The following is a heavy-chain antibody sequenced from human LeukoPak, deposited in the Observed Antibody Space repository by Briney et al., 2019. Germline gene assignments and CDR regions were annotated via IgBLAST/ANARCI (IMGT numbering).Heavy chain of an antibody. Sequence: PGGSLRLSCAASGFTFSSYEMNWVRQAPGKGLEWVSYISRSGSTKYYADSVKGRFNISRDNAKNSLYLQMNSLRAEDTAVYYCAREGLAAAGDYWGQGTLVTVSS. D-gene: IGHD6-13*01. CDR2: ISRSGSTK. V-gene: IGHV3-48*03. J-gene: IGHJ4*02. CDR3: AREGLAAAGDY. CDR1: GFTFSSYE.